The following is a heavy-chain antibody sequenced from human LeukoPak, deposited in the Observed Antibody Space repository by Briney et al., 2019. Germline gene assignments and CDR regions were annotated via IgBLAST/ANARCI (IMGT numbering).Heavy chain of an antibody. CDR2: IYSSGST. V-gene: IGHV3-66*01. D-gene: IGHD5-12*01. Sequence: GGSLRLSCAASGFTVSTNYVSWVRQAPGKGLEWVSVIYSSGSTYYADSVKDRFTISRDGSQNVVYLQMNSLRVEDTAMYYCARATWGYQFDCWGQGTLVTVSS. CDR1: GFTVSTNY. J-gene: IGHJ4*02. CDR3: ARATWGYQFDC.